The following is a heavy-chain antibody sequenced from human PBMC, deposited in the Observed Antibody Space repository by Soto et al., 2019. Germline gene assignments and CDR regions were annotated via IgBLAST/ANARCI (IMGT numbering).Heavy chain of an antibody. D-gene: IGHD2-21*01. V-gene: IGHV4-34*01. CDR3: ARGGISHWAYFYYMDV. Sequence: SETLSLTCTVSGGSISDYFWSWIRQPPGMALEWIGEINHLGSINYNPSLKSRVTMSVDTSKNQFSLTLNSVTAADTATYYCARGGISHWAYFYYMDVWDRGTTVTVSS. CDR2: INHLGSI. J-gene: IGHJ6*03. CDR1: GGSISDYF.